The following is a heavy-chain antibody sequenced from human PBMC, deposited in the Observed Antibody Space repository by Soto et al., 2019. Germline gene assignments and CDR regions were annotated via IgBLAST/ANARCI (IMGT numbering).Heavy chain of an antibody. CDR3: VRGWGSGVXXXCLDL. Sequence: QVQLVESGGGVVQPGTSLXLSCAASXFXXXXYGMHWVRQAPGKGLEWVAVIFYDGFNEYYADSVRGRFTVSRDNSGNRVYLQMNSLRVEDTAVYYCVRGWGSGVXXXCLDLWGQGTAVVVSS. D-gene: IGHD6-19*01. CDR2: IFYDGFNE. CDR1: XFXXXXYG. V-gene: IGHV3-33*01. J-gene: IGHJ3*01.